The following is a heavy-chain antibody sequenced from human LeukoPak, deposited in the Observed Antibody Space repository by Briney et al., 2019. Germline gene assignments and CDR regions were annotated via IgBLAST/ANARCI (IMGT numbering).Heavy chain of an antibody. CDR1: GGSFSGYY. V-gene: IGHV4-34*01. J-gene: IGHJ6*03. CDR3: ARLGKSFYYYYMDV. Sequence: SETLSLTCAVYGGSFSGYYWSWIRQPPGKGLEWIGEINHSGSTNYNPSLKSRVTMSVDTSKNQFSLKLSSVTAADTAVYYCARLGKSFYYYYMDVWGKGTTVTVSS. D-gene: IGHD1-26*01. CDR2: INHSGST.